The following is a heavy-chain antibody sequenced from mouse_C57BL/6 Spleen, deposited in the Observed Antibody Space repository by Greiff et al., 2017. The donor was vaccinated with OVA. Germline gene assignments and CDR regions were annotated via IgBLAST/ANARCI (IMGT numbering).Heavy chain of an antibody. D-gene: IGHD6-2*01. CDR3: ATRGDVSVFDV. CDR2: INPNNGGT. J-gene: IGHJ1*03. Sequence: EVQLQQSGPELVKPGASVKISCKASGYTFTDYYMNWVKQSHGKSLEWIGDINPNNGGTSYNQKFKGKATLTVDKSSSTAYMELRSLTSEDSAVYYYATRGDVSVFDVWGTGTTVTVSA. V-gene: IGHV1-26*01. CDR1: GYTFTDYY.